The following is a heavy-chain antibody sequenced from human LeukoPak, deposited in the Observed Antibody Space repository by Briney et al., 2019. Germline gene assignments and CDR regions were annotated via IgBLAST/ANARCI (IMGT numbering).Heavy chain of an antibody. CDR3: ARYSGLPYNWFDP. CDR2: VYYSGST. CDR1: GGSVSSGSYY. V-gene: IGHV4-61*01. Sequence: SETLSLTCTVSGGSVSSGSYYWSWIRQPPGKGLEWIGCVYYSGSTNYNPSLKSRVTISVDTSKNQFSLKLSSVTAADTAVYYCARYSGLPYNWFDPWGQGTLVTVSS. J-gene: IGHJ5*02. D-gene: IGHD5-12*01.